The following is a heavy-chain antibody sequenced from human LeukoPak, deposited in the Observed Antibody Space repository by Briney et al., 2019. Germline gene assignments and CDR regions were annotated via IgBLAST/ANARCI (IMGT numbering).Heavy chain of an antibody. V-gene: IGHV3-20*04. J-gene: IGHJ6*03. CDR3: ARDPSSWYYYYMDV. Sequence: GGSLRLSCAASGFTFDDYGMSWVRQAPGKGLEWVSGINWNGGSTGYADSVKGRFTISRDNAKNSLYLQMNSLRAVDTAVYYCARDPSSWYYYYMDVWGKGTTVTVSS. CDR2: INWNGGST. D-gene: IGHD6-13*01. CDR1: GFTFDDYG.